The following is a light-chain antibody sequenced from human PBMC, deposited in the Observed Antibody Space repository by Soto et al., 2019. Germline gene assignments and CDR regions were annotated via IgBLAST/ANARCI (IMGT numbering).Light chain of an antibody. Sequence: QSALTQPASVSGSPGQSITISCTGTSSDVGTYNFVSWYQQHPGKAPKLMIYAGSKRPSGVSIRFSGSKSGNTASLTISGLQAEDDADYYCCSYARSSTLVFGGGTKLTVL. J-gene: IGLJ2*01. CDR2: AGS. V-gene: IGLV2-23*01. CDR3: CSYARSSTLV. CDR1: SSDVGTYNF.